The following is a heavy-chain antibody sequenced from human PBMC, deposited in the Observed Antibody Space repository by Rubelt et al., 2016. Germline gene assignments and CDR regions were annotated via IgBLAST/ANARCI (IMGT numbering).Heavy chain of an antibody. CDR1: GYTFTGYY. CDR3: ARGCEGGASDY. CDR2: IIPHSGGT. D-gene: IGHD4/OR15-4a*01. Sequence: QVQLVQSGAEVKKPGASVKVSCKASGYTFTGYYMHWVRQAPGQGLEWMGWIIPHSGGTNYAQKFPGRVTMTRETSIRTAYMELGRLRSDDTAVYYCARGCEGGASDYWGQGTLVTVSS. V-gene: IGHV1-2*02. J-gene: IGHJ4*02.